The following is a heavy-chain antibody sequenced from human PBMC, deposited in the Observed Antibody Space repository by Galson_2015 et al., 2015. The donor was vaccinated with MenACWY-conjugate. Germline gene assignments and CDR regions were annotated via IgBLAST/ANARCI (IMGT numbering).Heavy chain of an antibody. CDR1: GYSFASHW. J-gene: IGHJ4*02. CDR2: IDPRDSYT. D-gene: IGHD6-19*01. CDR3: ARRAYSSCCWDY. V-gene: IGHV5-10-1*01. Sequence: GAEVEKPGESLRISCKGSGYSFASHWISWVRQMPGKGLEWMGRIDPRDSYTNFRPSLEGHVTISVDKSINTAYLQWSSLKASDTAMYYCARRAYSSCCWDYWGQGTLVTVSS.